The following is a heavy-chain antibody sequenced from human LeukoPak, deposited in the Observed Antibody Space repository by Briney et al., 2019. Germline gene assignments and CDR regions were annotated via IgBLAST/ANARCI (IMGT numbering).Heavy chain of an antibody. CDR2: IRSKAYGGTT. J-gene: IGHJ4*02. CDR3: AKAYDYGAHTVNFDY. V-gene: IGHV3-49*03. Sequence: PGGSLRLSCTASGFTFGDYAMSWFRQDPGKGLEWVGFIRSKAYGGTTEYAASVKGRFTISRDDSKSIAYLQMNSLKTEDTAVYYCAKAYDYGAHTVNFDYWGQGTPVTVSS. D-gene: IGHD4-17*01. CDR1: GFTFGDYA.